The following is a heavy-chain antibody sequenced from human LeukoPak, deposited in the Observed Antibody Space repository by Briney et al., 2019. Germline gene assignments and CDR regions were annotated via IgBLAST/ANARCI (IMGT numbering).Heavy chain of an antibody. D-gene: IGHD3-9*01. J-gene: IGHJ5*02. Sequence: ASVKVSCKASGYTFTSYAMNWVRQAPGQGLEWMGRINPNSGGTNYAQKFQGRVTMTRDTSISTAYMELSRLRSDDTAVYYCARGSPITIFLGDWFDPWGQGTLVTVSS. CDR1: GYTFTSYA. V-gene: IGHV1-2*06. CDR2: INPNSGGT. CDR3: ARGSPITIFLGDWFDP.